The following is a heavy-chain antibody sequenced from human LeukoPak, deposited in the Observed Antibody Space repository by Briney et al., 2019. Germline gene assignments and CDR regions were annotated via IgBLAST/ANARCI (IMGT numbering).Heavy chain of an antibody. J-gene: IGHJ4*02. CDR1: GFTFRSYA. CDR2: ISGSGGTT. V-gene: IGHV3-23*01. Sequence: GGSLRLSCAASGFTFRSYAMNWVRQAPGKGLEWVSAISGSGGTTYYADSVKGRFTVSRDDSKNTLYLQMNGLRTEDTAVYYCAKDRSVLLPAAADYWGQGTLVTVSS. D-gene: IGHD2-2*01. CDR3: AKDRSVLLPAAADY.